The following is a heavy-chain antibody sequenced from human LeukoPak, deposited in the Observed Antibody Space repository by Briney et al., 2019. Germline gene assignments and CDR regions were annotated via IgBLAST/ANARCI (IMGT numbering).Heavy chain of an antibody. V-gene: IGHV4-34*01. CDR1: GGSFSGYY. CDR2: INHSGST. CDR3: ARSATTVTSSPYYYYGMDV. D-gene: IGHD4-17*01. J-gene: IGHJ6*02. Sequence: PSETLSLTCAVYGGSFSGYYWSWIRQPPGKGLEWIGEINHSGSTNYNPSLKSRVTISVDTSKNQFSLKLSSVTAADTAVYYCARSATTVTSSPYYYYGMDVWGQGTTVTVSS.